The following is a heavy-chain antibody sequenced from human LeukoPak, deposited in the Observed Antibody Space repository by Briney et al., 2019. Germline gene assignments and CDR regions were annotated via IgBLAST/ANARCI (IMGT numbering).Heavy chain of an antibody. CDR1: GGSFSGYY. CDR3: ALTSSRGDCYSY. D-gene: IGHD2-21*02. J-gene: IGHJ4*02. V-gene: IGHV4-34*01. Sequence: PSETLSLTCAVYGGSFSGYYWSWIRQPPGKGLEWIGEINHSGSTNYNPSLKSRVTISVDTSKNQFSLKLSSVTAADTAVYYCALTSSRGDCYSYWGQGTLVTVSS. CDR2: INHSGST.